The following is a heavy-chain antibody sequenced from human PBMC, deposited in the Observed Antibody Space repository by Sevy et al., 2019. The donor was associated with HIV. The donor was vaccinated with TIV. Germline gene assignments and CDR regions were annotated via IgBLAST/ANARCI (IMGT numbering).Heavy chain of an antibody. Sequence: SQTLSPTCAISGDTVSSDSAAWNWIRQSPARGLEWLGRTYYLSTWHKDYATSLNSRMIINPDTSKNQFSLQLKSVTPEDTAVYYCARDHNFVLDFCGQGILVTVSS. CDR1: GDTVSSDSAA. J-gene: IGHJ4*02. CDR2: TYYLSTWHK. D-gene: IGHD1-20*01. CDR3: ARDHNFVLDF. V-gene: IGHV6-1*01.